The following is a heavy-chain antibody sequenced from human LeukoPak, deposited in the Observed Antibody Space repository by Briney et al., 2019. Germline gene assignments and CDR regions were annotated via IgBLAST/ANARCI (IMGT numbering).Heavy chain of an antibody. CDR3: AKVGGMDPFQH. J-gene: IGHJ1*01. V-gene: IGHV3-30*18. CDR1: GFTFSSYS. CDR2: ISYDGSNK. D-gene: IGHD3-16*01. Sequence: GGSLRLSCAASGFTFSSYSMHWVRQAPGKGLEWVAVISYDGSNKYYADSVKGRFTISRDNSKNTLYLQMNSLRAEDTAVYYCAKVGGMDPFQHWGQGTLVTVSS.